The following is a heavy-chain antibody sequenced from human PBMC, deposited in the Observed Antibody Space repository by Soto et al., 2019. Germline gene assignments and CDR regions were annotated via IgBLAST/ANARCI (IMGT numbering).Heavy chain of an antibody. J-gene: IGHJ4*02. D-gene: IGHD6-13*01. CDR1: GFTFSSYA. V-gene: IGHV3-30-3*01. CDR2: ISYDGSNK. Sequence: QVQLVESGGGVVQPGRSLRLSCAASGFTFSSYAMHWVRQAPGKGLEWVAVISYDGSNKYYADSVKGRFTISRENSKNTLYLQMNSLGAEDTAVYYCARDRRDHSSSWWGYFDYWGQGTLVTVSS. CDR3: ARDRRDHSSSWWGYFDY.